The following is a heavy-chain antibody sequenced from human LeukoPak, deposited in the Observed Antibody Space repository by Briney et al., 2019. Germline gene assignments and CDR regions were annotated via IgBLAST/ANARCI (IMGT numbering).Heavy chain of an antibody. CDR3: ARVRCSGGSCPYYYYYCYMDV. CDR2: FYYSGST. V-gene: IGHV4-59*12. D-gene: IGHD2-15*01. J-gene: IGHJ6*03. CDR1: GGSISSYY. Sequence: SETLSLTCTVSGGSISSYYWSWIRQPPGKGLEWIGYFYYSGSTNYNPSLKSRVTISVDTSKNQFSLKLSSVTAADTAVYYCARVRCSGGSCPYYYYYCYMDVWGKGTTVTVSS.